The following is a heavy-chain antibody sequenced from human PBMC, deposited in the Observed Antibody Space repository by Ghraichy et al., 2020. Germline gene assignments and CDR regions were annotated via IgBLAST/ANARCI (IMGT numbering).Heavy chain of an antibody. J-gene: IGHJ4*02. Sequence: SETLSLTCAVYGGSFSGYYWSWIRQPPGKGLEWIGEINHSGSTNYNPSLKSRVTISVDTSKNQFSLKLSSVTAADTAVYYCARGTPAAAGTYFDYWGQGTLVTVSS. V-gene: IGHV4-34*01. CDR2: INHSGST. D-gene: IGHD6-13*01. CDR3: ARGTPAAAGTYFDY. CDR1: GGSFSGYY.